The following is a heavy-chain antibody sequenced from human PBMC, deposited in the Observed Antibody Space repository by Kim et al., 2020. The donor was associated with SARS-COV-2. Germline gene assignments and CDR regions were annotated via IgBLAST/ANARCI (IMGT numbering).Heavy chain of an antibody. V-gene: IGHV4-34*01. J-gene: IGHJ6*02. CDR2: INHSGST. CDR3: ARYGTDWGLGKRRRYCSGGSCDYYYYYGMDV. CDR1: GGSFSGYY. Sequence: SETLSLTCAVYGGSFSGYYWSWIRQPPGKGLEWIGEINHSGSTNYNPSLKSRVTISVDTSKNQFSLKLSSVTAADTAVYYCARYGTDWGLGKRRRYCSGGSCDYYYYYGMDVWGQGTTVTVSS. D-gene: IGHD2-15*01.